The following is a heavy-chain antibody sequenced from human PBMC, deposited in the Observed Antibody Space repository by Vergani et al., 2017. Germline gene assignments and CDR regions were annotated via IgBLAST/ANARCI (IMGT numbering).Heavy chain of an antibody. CDR3: ATPQTVTTGGMEV. D-gene: IGHD4-17*01. CDR1: GDTFTDHY. J-gene: IGHJ6*02. Sequence: EVQLVQSGAEVKKPGATMKISCKVSGDTFTDHYMLWVKQAPGKGLEWMGLVDPEDGETIYAEKFKGGVTIAADTSTDTAHLELSRLRSEETAVYYCATPQTVTTGGMEVWGQGTTVIVSS. CDR2: VDPEDGET. V-gene: IGHV1-69-2*01.